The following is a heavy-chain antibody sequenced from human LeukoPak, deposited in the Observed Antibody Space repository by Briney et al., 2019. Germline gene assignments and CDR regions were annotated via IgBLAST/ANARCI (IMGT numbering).Heavy chain of an antibody. CDR3: ARELTYYDILTGYSPTAWFDP. CDR1: GGSISSGDYY. D-gene: IGHD3-9*01. Sequence: PSQTLSLACTVSGGSISSGDYYWSWIRQPPGKGLEGIGYIYYSGSTYYNPSLKSRVTISVDTSKNQFSLKLSSVTAADTAVYYCARELTYYDILTGYSPTAWFDPWGQGTLVTVSS. CDR2: IYYSGST. J-gene: IGHJ5*02. V-gene: IGHV4-30-4*01.